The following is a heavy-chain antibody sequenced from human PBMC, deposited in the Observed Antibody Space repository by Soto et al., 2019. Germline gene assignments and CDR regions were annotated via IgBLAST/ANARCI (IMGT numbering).Heavy chain of an antibody. D-gene: IGHD6-25*01. CDR2: INANNGGA. CDR1: GYTFTDYH. Sequence: ASVKVSCKASGYTFTDYHIHWVRQAPGQGLEFMGWINANNGGAGSAQQFQGRVTVTRDTSITTVYMELINLISDDTAVYYCAREGGSETLQPSYNWFDTWGQGPLVTVSS. V-gene: IGHV1-2*02. J-gene: IGHJ5*02. CDR3: AREGGSETLQPSYNWFDT.